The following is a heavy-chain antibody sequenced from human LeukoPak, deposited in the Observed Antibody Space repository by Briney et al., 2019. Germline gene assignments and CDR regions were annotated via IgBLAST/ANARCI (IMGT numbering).Heavy chain of an antibody. Sequence: SETLSLTCTVSGGSISSYYWSWIRQPPGKGLEWIGYIYYSGSTNYNPSLKSRVTISVDTSKNQFSLKLSSVTAADTAVYYCARDQGYYGSGSYDYWGQGALVTISS. CDR3: ARDQGYYGSGSYDY. D-gene: IGHD3-10*01. V-gene: IGHV4-59*01. CDR2: IYYSGST. J-gene: IGHJ4*02. CDR1: GGSISSYY.